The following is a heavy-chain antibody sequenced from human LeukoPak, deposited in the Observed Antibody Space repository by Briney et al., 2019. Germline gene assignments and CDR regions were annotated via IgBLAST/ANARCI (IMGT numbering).Heavy chain of an antibody. D-gene: IGHD2-15*01. CDR3: ARGLCGSCYSIGYYYYMDV. Sequence: PSETLSLTCAVYGGSFSGYYWSWIRQPPGKGLEWIGEINHSGSTNYNPSLKSRVTISVDTSKNQFSLKLSSVTAADTAVYCCARGLCGSCYSIGYYYYMDVWGKGTTVTVSS. J-gene: IGHJ6*03. CDR2: INHSGST. CDR1: GGSFSGYY. V-gene: IGHV4-34*01.